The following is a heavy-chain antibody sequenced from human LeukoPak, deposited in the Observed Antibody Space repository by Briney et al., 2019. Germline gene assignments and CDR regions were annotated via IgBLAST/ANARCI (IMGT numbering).Heavy chain of an antibody. V-gene: IGHV3-15*01. CDR1: TLTFSDAW. J-gene: IGHJ3*02. D-gene: IGHD5-12*01. Sequence: GESLRLSCAASTLTFSDAWMSWVRQAPGKGLEWVGLIKSKSFGGTTDYAAAVKGRFTISRDDSKSTLFLQMDSLKTGDTAVYYCATDYSGYYAFDIWGLGTMVIVSS. CDR3: ATDYSGYYAFDI. CDR2: IKSKSFGGTT.